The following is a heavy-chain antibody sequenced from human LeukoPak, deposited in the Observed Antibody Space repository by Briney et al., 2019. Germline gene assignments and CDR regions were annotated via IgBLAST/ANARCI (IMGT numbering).Heavy chain of an antibody. CDR2: IYYSGST. CDR1: GGSISSSSYY. J-gene: IGHJ4*02. D-gene: IGHD1-1*01. V-gene: IGHV4-39*01. CDR3: ARVGAGTRAHFDY. Sequence: SETLSLTCTVSGGSISSSSYYWGWIRQPPGKGLEGIGSIYYSGSTYYNPSLKSRVTISVDTSKNQFSLKLSSVTAADTAVYYCARVGAGTRAHFDYWGQGTLVTVSS.